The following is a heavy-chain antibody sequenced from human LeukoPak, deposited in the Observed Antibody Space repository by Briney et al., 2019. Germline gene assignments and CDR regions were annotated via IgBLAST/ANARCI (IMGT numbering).Heavy chain of an antibody. V-gene: IGHV3-30*02. J-gene: IGHJ3*02. CDR3: AKGHAYYYDSSGYPDAFDI. Sequence: GGSLRLSCAASGFTFSSYGMHWVRQAPGKGLEWVAFIRYDGSNKYSAHSVKGRFPISGHNSKNTLYLQMSSLRDEDTAVYYCAKGHAYYYDSSGYPDAFDIWGQETMLTVST. CDR1: GFTFSSYG. D-gene: IGHD3-22*01. CDR2: IRYDGSNK.